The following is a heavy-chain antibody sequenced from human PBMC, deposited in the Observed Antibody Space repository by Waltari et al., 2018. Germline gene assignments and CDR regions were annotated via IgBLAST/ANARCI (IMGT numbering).Heavy chain of an antibody. CDR3: ARTQYSATSYFDL. J-gene: IGHJ4*02. CDR2: IKYDGSET. V-gene: IGHV3-7*03. Sequence: EVSLVESGGDLVQAGASLRLSCAASGFTFSDFWMTWVRQAPGKWLEGVANIKYDGSETYYVGSVRGRFTVSRDYLKNSVILQMNSLKAEDTAVYFCARTQYSATSYFDLWGQGTAVTVSS. CDR1: GFTFSDFW. D-gene: IGHD2-15*01.